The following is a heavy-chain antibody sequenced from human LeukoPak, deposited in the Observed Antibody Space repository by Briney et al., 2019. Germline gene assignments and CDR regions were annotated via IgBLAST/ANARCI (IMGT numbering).Heavy chain of an antibody. Sequence: SETPSLTCAVYGGSFSGYYWSWIRQPPGKGLEWIGEINHSGSTNYNPSLKSRVTISVDTSKNQFSLKLSSVTAADTAVYYCARGGPFDIWGQGTMVTVSS. CDR2: INHSGST. V-gene: IGHV4-34*01. J-gene: IGHJ3*02. CDR1: GGSFSGYY. CDR3: ARGGPFDI.